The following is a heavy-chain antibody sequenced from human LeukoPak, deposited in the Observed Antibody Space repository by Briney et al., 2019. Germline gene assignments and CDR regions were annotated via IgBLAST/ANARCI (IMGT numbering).Heavy chain of an antibody. D-gene: IGHD6-19*01. CDR3: AREYSSG. CDR2: TSYDGGIK. Sequence: GGSLRLSCAASGFTFNIYAMHWVRQAPGKGLEWVAVTSYDGGIKYYADSVKGRFTISRDNTKNTLYLQMNSLRAEDTAVYYCAREYSSGWGQGTLVTVSS. V-gene: IGHV3-30*07. CDR1: GFTFNIYA. J-gene: IGHJ4*02.